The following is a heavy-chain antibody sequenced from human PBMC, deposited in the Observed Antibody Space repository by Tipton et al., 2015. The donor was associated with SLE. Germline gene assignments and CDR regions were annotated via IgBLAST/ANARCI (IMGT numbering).Heavy chain of an antibody. J-gene: IGHJ1*01. CDR3: TRLYDFGDYEPEYFQD. V-gene: IGHV3-73*01. CDR1: GFTFSGSA. Sequence: SLRLSCAASGFTFSGSAIYRIRQASGKGLEWVGHMRTKPHSYATEYAASIKGRFTIDRDDSKNTAYLQMNSLNTEDTAMYYCTRLYDFGDYEPEYFQDWGQGTLVTVSS. CDR2: MRTKPHSYAT. D-gene: IGHD4-17*01.